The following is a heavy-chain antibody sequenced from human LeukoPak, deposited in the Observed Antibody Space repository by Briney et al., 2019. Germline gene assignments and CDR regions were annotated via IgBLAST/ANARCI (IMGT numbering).Heavy chain of an antibody. CDR1: GYTFTGYY. J-gene: IGHJ4*02. CDR2: INPSGGST. D-gene: IGHD5-18*01. CDR3: ARVRGVDTAMAPFDY. Sequence: GASVKVSCKASGYTFTGYYMHWVRQAPGQGLEWMGIINPSGGSTSYAQKFQGRVTMTRDTSTSTVYMELSSLRSEDTAVYYCARVRGVDTAMAPFDYWGQGTLVTVSS. V-gene: IGHV1-46*01.